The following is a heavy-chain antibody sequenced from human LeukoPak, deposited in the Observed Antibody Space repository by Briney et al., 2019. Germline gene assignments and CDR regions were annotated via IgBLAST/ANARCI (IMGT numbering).Heavy chain of an antibody. V-gene: IGHV3-66*01. J-gene: IGHJ4*02. D-gene: IGHD1-7*01. CDR3: ARGMSGNYPNILDY. CDR1: GFTVSNNY. CDR2: IYTDGTT. Sequence: GGSLRLSCAVSGFTVSNNYMTWVRQAPGKGLEWVPVIYTDGTTYYIDSVRGRFTISKDGSKNTLYLHMNSLRAEDTAVYYCARGMSGNYPNILDYWGQGTLVTVSS.